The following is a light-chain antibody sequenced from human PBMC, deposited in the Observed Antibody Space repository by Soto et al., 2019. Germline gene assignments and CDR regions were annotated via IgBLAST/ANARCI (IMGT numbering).Light chain of an antibody. Sequence: EVVLTQSPATLSLSPGERATLSCRASQNVRTFLDWYQQKPGQPPRLLIYGASNRATGIPARFSGSGSGTDFTLTISSLEPKDFAVYYCQQHSHWPPWTFGQGTRVEIQ. V-gene: IGKV3-11*01. CDR1: QNVRTF. CDR3: QQHSHWPPWT. CDR2: GAS. J-gene: IGKJ1*01.